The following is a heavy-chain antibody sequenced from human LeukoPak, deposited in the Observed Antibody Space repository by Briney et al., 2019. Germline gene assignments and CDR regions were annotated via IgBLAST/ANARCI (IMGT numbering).Heavy chain of an antibody. D-gene: IGHD3-10*01. J-gene: IGHJ4*02. V-gene: IGHV3-30*02. CDR3: ARDSSTYYYGSGSYGGSVDY. Sequence: GGSLRLSCAASGFTFSSYGMHWVRQAPGKGLEWVTFIRYDESNKYYADSVKGRFTISRDNSKNTLYLQMNSLRAEDTAVYYCARDSSTYYYGSGSYGGSVDYWGQGTLVTVSS. CDR2: IRYDESNK. CDR1: GFTFSSYG.